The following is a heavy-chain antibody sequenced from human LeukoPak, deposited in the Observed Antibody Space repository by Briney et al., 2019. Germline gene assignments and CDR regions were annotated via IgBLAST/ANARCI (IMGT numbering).Heavy chain of an antibody. J-gene: IGHJ4*02. V-gene: IGHV4-39*07. CDR3: ARRIIAASGSDHFDY. Sequence: SETLSLTCTVSGGSISSSSYYWGWIRQPPGKGLEWIGSIYYSGSTYYNPSLKSRVTISVDTTKNQFSLKLNSVTAADTAVYYCARRIIAASGSDHFDYWGQGTQVTVSS. CDR1: GGSISSSSYY. D-gene: IGHD6-13*01. CDR2: IYYSGST.